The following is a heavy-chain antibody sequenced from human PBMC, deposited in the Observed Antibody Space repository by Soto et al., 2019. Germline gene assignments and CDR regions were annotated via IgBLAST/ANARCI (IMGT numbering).Heavy chain of an antibody. CDR2: MNPNSGNT. Sequence: QVQLVQSGAEVKKPGASVKVSCKASGYTFTSYDINWVRQATGQGLEWMGWMNPNSGNTGYAQKFQGRVTMTRNTSISTADMELRSLRSEDTAVYYCARSQRHHWWFDPWGQGTLVTVSS. CDR3: ARSQRHHWWFDP. V-gene: IGHV1-8*01. D-gene: IGHD1-1*01. J-gene: IGHJ5*02. CDR1: GYTFTSYD.